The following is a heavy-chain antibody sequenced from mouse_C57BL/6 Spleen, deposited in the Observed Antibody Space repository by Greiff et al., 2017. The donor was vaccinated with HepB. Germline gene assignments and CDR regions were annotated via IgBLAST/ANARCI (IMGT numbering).Heavy chain of an antibody. J-gene: IGHJ4*01. V-gene: IGHV1-82*01. CDR2: IYPGDGDT. D-gene: IGHD3-2*02. Sequence: QVQLQQSGPELVKPGASVKISCKASGYAFSSSWMNWVKQRPGKGLEWIGRIYPGDGDTNYNGKFKGKATLTADKSSSTAYMQLSSLTSEDSAVYFCARVAWSSGYPYYAMDYWGQGTSVTVSS. CDR3: ARVAWSSGYPYYAMDY. CDR1: GYAFSSSW.